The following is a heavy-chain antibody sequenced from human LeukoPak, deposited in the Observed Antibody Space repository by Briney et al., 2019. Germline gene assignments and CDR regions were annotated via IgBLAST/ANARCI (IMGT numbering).Heavy chain of an antibody. CDR1: GFTFSTYN. CDR2: ISGSSSYI. CDR3: ARGRRWLQWSFDY. D-gene: IGHD5-24*01. Sequence: GGSLRLSCAASGFTFSTYNMNWVRQAPGKGLEWVSSISGSSSYIYYADSVKGRFTISRDNAKNSLYLQMNSLRAEDTAVYYCARGRRWLQWSFDYWGQGTLVTVSS. V-gene: IGHV3-21*01. J-gene: IGHJ4*02.